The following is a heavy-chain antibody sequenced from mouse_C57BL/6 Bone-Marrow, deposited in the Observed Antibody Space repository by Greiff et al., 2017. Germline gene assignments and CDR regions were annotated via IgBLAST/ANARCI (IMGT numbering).Heavy chain of an antibody. Sequence: VLLVESGPGLVQPSQSLSITCTVSGFSLTSYGVHWVRQSPGTGLEWLGVIWSGGSTDYNAAIISTLSISKDNSKSQVFFTMNGLQADDTAIYYCASKGGYFDYWGQGTTLTVSS. V-gene: IGHV2-2*01. CDR3: ASKGGYFDY. CDR2: IWSGGST. J-gene: IGHJ2*01. CDR1: GFSLTSYG.